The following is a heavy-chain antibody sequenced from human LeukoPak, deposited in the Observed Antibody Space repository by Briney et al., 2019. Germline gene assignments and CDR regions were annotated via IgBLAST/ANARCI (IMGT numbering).Heavy chain of an antibody. D-gene: IGHD2-2*01. CDR3: ARRTAAAYWYIDL. V-gene: IGHV5-51*01. Sequence: KTGESLKISCKGSGYSFTSYWIGWVRQMLGKGLEWMGIIYPGDSDTRYSPSFQGQVTISADKSISTAYLQWSSLKASDTAMYYCARRTAAAYWYIDLWGRGTLVTVSS. CDR2: IYPGDSDT. J-gene: IGHJ2*01. CDR1: GYSFTSYW.